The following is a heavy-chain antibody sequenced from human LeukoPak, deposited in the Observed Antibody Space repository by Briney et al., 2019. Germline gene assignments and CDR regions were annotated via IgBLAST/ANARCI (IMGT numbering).Heavy chain of an antibody. D-gene: IGHD1-1*01. V-gene: IGHV3-13*01. CDR2: IGTAGDT. J-gene: IGHJ4*02. CDR3: ARVAKERVGGVYYFDY. CDR1: GFAFSDYD. Sequence: GGSLRLSCAASGFAFSDYDMHWVRQATGKGLEWVSAIGTAGDTYYTGSVKGRFTISRENAKNSLYLQMNSLRAGDTAVYYCARVAKERVGGVYYFDYWGQGTLVTVPS.